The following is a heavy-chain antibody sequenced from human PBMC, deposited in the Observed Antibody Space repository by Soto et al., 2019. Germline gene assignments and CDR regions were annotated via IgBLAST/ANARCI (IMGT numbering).Heavy chain of an antibody. CDR3: ARHASDTAVVSLDY. CDR2: IYYSGST. Sequence: SETLSLTCTVSGGSISSSSYYWGWIRQPPGKGLEWIGSIYYSGSTYYNPSLKSRVTISVDTSKNQFSLKMSSVTAADTAVYYCARHASDTAVVSLDYWGQGTLVTVSS. D-gene: IGHD5-18*01. J-gene: IGHJ4*02. V-gene: IGHV4-39*01. CDR1: GGSISSSSYY.